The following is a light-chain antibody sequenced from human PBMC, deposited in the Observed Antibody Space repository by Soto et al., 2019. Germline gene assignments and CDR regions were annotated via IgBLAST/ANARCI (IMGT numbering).Light chain of an antibody. V-gene: IGLV2-11*01. CDR1: SSDVGGYNY. Sequence: QSALTQPRSVSGSPGQSVTISCTGTSSDVGGYNYVSWYQQHPGKAPKLMIYDVSKRPSGVPDRFSGSKSGNTASLTISGLQAEDEADYYCCSYAGSYTPVVLGGGNKPTVL. CDR3: CSYAGSYTPVV. J-gene: IGLJ2*01. CDR2: DVS.